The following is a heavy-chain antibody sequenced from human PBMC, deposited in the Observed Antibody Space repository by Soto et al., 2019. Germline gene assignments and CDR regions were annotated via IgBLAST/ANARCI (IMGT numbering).Heavy chain of an antibody. Sequence: QVQLQESGPGLVKHSQTLSLTCTVSGGSISSGGYYWSWIRQHPGKGLEWIGYIYYSGSTYYNPSLKSRVTISVDTSKNQFSLKLSSVTAADTAVYYCARKSPSNYETNFDYCGQGTLVTVSS. CDR2: IYYSGST. V-gene: IGHV4-31*03. D-gene: IGHD1-7*01. J-gene: IGHJ4*02. CDR3: ARKSPSNYETNFDY. CDR1: GGSISSGGYY.